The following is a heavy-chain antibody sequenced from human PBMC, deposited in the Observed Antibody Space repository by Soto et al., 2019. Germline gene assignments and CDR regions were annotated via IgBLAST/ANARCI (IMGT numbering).Heavy chain of an antibody. V-gene: IGHV3-21*01. CDR2: ISPTVTFM. CDR3: ARVDYGSGSYYIRRANYYYYGMDV. Sequence: PGGSLRLSYAASGFTFSNYNMNWVRQAPGKGLEWVSSISPTVTFMNSADSLKDRFSISRDNAEESLFLQMNSLRAEDTAVYYCARVDYGSGSYYIRRANYYYYGMDVWGQGTTVTVSS. J-gene: IGHJ6*02. CDR1: GFTFSNYN. D-gene: IGHD3-10*01.